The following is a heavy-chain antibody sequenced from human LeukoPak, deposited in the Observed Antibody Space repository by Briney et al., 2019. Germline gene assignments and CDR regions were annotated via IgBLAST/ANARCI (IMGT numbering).Heavy chain of an antibody. CDR1: GGPISSYY. CDR2: IYYSGST. Sequence: SETLSLTCTVSGGPISSYYWSWIRQPPGKGLEWIGHIYYSGSTTYNPSLKGRVPISVDTSKNQFSLKLSSVTAADTAVYYCARQSARHFDYWGQGTLVTVSS. D-gene: IGHD6-6*01. V-gene: IGHV4-59*08. CDR3: ARQSARHFDY. J-gene: IGHJ4*02.